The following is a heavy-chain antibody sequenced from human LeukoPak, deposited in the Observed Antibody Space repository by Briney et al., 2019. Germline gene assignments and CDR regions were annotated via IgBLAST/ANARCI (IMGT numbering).Heavy chain of an antibody. V-gene: IGHV4-31*03. Sequence: SETLSLTCTVSGGSISSGGYYWSWIRQHPGKGLEWIGYIYYSGSTYYNPSLKSRVTISVDTSKNQFSLKLSSVTAADTAVYYCARQPRGVAVAPYFDYWGQGTLVTVSS. CDR3: ARQPRGVAVAPYFDY. D-gene: IGHD6-19*01. CDR2: IYYSGST. CDR1: GGSISSGGYY. J-gene: IGHJ4*02.